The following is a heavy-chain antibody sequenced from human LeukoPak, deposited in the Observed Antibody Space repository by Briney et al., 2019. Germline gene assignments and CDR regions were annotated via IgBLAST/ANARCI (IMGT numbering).Heavy chain of an antibody. J-gene: IGHJ5*02. CDR3: AKGPLYYYGDNAWFGP. CDR2: VFSDGTYK. D-gene: IGHD4-17*01. V-gene: IGHV3-30*18. CDR1: GFTFSSSA. Sequence: GGSLTLSCAAPGFTFSSSAMHWVRQAPGKGLEWVAVVFSDGTYKYYADSVKGRFTISRDNSKNMLFLQMNSLRAEDTAVYYCAKGPLYYYGDNAWFGPWGQGTLVTVSS.